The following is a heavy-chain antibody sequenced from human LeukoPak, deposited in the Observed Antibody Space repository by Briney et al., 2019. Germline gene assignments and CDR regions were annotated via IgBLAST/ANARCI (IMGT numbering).Heavy chain of an antibody. CDR3: ARGGGDGWGYNWFDP. J-gene: IGHJ5*02. D-gene: IGHD2-21*02. CDR2: IYYSGST. Sequence: SENLSLTCAVSGGSISSYYWSWIRQPPGKGLEWIGYIYYSGSTNYNPPLKSRVTISVDTSKNQFSLKLSSVTAADTAVYYCARGGGDGWGYNWFDPWGQGTLVTVSS. CDR1: GGSISSYY. V-gene: IGHV4-59*01.